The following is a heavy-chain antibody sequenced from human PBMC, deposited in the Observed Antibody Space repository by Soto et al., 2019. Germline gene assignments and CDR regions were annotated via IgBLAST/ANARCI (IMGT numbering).Heavy chain of an antibody. D-gene: IGHD6-6*01. V-gene: IGHV1-46*01. Sequence: ASVKVSCKASGYTFTSYYMHWVRPAPGQGLEWRGIINPSGGSTRYAQKFQGRVTMTRDTSISTAYMELSRLRSDDTAVYYCAIHLSSSGPYFYYVMDVWGQGTTVTLSS. CDR3: AIHLSSSGPYFYYVMDV. CDR1: GYTFTSYY. CDR2: INPSGGST. J-gene: IGHJ6*02.